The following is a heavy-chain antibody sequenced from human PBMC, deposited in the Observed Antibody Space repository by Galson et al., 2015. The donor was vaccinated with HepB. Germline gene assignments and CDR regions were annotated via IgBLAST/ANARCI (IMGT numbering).Heavy chain of an antibody. CDR1: GFTFSTYS. CDR3: ARSSSFDSSWLFDS. D-gene: IGHD3-22*01. CDR2: MSPTSTTI. J-gene: IGHJ4*02. Sequence: SLRLSCAASGFTFSTYSMSWVRQAAGKGLEWISYMSPTSTTIYYADSVKGRFTISRDNAKNSLYLQMSSLRDEDTAVYYCARSSSFDSSWLFDSWGLGTLVTVSS. V-gene: IGHV3-48*02.